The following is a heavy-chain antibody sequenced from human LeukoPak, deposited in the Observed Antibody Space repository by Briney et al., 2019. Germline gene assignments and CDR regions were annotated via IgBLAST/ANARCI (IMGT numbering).Heavy chain of an antibody. CDR2: ISSSSSYI. CDR3: ARDQRYDSSGYYYVWRAFDY. CDR1: GFTFSSSS. Sequence: GGSLRLSRAASGFTFSSSSMNWVRQAPGKGLEWVSSISSSSSYIYYADSVKGRFPISRDNAKNSLYLQMNSLRAEDTAVYYCARDQRYDSSGYYYVWRAFDYWGQGTLVTVSS. J-gene: IGHJ4*02. D-gene: IGHD3-22*01. V-gene: IGHV3-21*01.